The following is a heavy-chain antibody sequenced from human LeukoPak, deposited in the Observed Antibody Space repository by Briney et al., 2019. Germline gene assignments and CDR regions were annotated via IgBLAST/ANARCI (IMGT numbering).Heavy chain of an antibody. CDR2: MNPNSGNT. V-gene: IGHV1-8*01. CDR1: VYTFTSYA. CDR3: ARGRGGRYFDWSL. Sequence: ASVKVSCKTSVYTFTSYAINWVRQATGQGLEWMGWMNPNSGNTGYAQKFQGRVTMSRNTSISTAYMELSSLRSEDTAVYYCARGRGGRYFDWSLWGQGTLVTVSS. J-gene: IGHJ4*02. D-gene: IGHD3-9*01.